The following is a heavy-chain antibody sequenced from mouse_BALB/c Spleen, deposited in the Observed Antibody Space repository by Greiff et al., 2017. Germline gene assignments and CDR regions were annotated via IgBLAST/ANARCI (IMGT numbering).Heavy chain of an antibody. Sequence: VQLQQSGPELVKPGASVKMSCKASGYTFTSYVMHWVKQKPGQGLEWIGYINPYNDGTKYNEKFKGKATLTSDKSSSTAYMELSSLTSEDSAVYYGARRGFDYYGSSYDYWGQGTTLTVSS. CDR2: INPYNDGT. V-gene: IGHV1-14*01. CDR1: GYTFTSYV. D-gene: IGHD1-1*01. CDR3: ARRGFDYYGSSYDY. J-gene: IGHJ2*01.